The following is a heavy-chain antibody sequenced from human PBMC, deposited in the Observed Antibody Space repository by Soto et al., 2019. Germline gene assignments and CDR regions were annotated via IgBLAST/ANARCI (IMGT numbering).Heavy chain of an antibody. V-gene: IGHV1-3*01. CDR1: GYTFTAYA. Sequence: QVHLVQSGAEVKEPGASVKVSCKASGYTFTAYALYWVRQAPGHRLEWMGWINAGNGDTKYSQKFQDRVTITRDTSATIVYMEMSSLRFEDTTVYYCARDVSSSIDCWGQGTLVTVSS. CDR3: ARDVSSSIDC. D-gene: IGHD6-6*01. J-gene: IGHJ4*02. CDR2: INAGNGDT.